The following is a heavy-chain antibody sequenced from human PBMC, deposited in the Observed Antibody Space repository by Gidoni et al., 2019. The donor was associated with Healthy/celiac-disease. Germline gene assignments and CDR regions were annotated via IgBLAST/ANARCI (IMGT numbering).Heavy chain of an antibody. CDR1: GFTFSSYG. Sequence: QVQLVESGGGVVQPGRSLRLSCAASGFTFSSYGMNWVRQAPGKGLEWVAVISYDGSNKYYADSVKGRFTISRDNSKNTLYLQMNSLRAEDTAVYYCARPTYYYDSSGYPGAYGMDVWGQGTTVTVSS. CDR3: ARPTYYYDSSGYPGAYGMDV. J-gene: IGHJ6*02. CDR2: ISYDGSNK. D-gene: IGHD3-22*01. V-gene: IGHV3-30*03.